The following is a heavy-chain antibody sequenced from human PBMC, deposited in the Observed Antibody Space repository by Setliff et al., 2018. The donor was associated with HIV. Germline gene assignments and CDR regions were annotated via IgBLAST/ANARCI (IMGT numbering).Heavy chain of an antibody. CDR1: GGSISSSSYY. Sequence: SCTVSGGSISSSSYYWGWIRQPPGKGLEWIGSIYYSGSTYYNPSLKSRVTISVDTSKNQFSLKLSSVTAADTAVYYCARTPEELRYFDYWGQGTLVTSPQ. CDR2: IYYSGST. D-gene: IGHD1-7*01. J-gene: IGHJ4*02. V-gene: IGHV4-39*01. CDR3: ARTPEELRYFDY.